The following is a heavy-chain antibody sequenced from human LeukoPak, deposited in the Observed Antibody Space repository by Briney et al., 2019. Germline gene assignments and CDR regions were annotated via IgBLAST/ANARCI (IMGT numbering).Heavy chain of an antibody. J-gene: IGHJ2*01. Sequence: PGGSLRLSCAASGFTFSNYAMSWVRQAPGKGLDWISAISGSSGSTYYADSVRGRFTISRDNSKNTLYLQMSSLRVEDTAVYYCAKIPTRVGWYFDLWGRGTLVTVSS. CDR1: GFTFSNYA. CDR3: AKIPTRVGWYFDL. CDR2: ISGSSGST. D-gene: IGHD1-26*01. V-gene: IGHV3-23*01.